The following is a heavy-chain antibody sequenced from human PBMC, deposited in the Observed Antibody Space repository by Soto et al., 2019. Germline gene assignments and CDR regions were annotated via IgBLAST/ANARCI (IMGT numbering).Heavy chain of an antibody. CDR3: AKDITSTVTTFDY. CDR2: ISWNSASI. D-gene: IGHD4-17*01. V-gene: IGHV3-9*01. J-gene: IGHJ4*02. Sequence: EVQLVESGGGLVQPGRSLRLSCAASGFTLDDYAMPWVRQAPGKGLEWVSGISWNSASIGYADSVKGRFTISRDNAKNSLYLQMNSLRGEDTAFYYCAKDITSTVTTFDYWGQGTLVTVSS. CDR1: GFTLDDYA.